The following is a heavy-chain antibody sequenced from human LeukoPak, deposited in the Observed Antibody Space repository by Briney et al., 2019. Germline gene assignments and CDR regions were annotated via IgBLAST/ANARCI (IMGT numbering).Heavy chain of an antibody. V-gene: IGHV3-9*02. CDR3: AKDMGYDILSGYQDY. J-gene: IGHJ4*02. D-gene: IGHD3-9*01. CDR1: GFTADDYA. CDR2: MSFIGGSI. Sequence: GRCLRPSCAPAGFTADDYAIHWVRQAAGKGLECVLGMSFIGGSIGYADSVKGRFTISRDNAKNSLYLQMNSLRAEGTALYYCAKDMGYDILSGYQDYWGQGTLVTVSS.